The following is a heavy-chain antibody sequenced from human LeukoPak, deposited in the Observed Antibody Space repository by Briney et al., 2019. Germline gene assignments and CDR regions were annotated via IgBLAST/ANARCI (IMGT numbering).Heavy chain of an antibody. CDR2: ISTQSGNT. D-gene: IGHD3-3*01. V-gene: IGHV1-18*01. J-gene: IGHJ6*02. Sequence: GASVKVSCEASGYTLTSYGINRMRQAPGQGLEWMGWISTQSGNTNYAQKVQGRLTLTTDTSTSTAYMELRSLRSDDTAVYYCARDRRFLEWFPTFYTSYYGMDVWGQGTTVTVSS. CDR1: GYTLTSYG. CDR3: ARDRRFLEWFPTFYTSYYGMDV.